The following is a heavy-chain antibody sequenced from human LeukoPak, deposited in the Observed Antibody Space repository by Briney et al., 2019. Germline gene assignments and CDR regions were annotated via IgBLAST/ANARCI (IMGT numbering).Heavy chain of an antibody. Sequence: PSETLSLTCAVSGGSISSSNWWSWVRQPPGKGLEWIGYIYYSGSTNYNPSLKSRVTISVDTSKNQFSLKLSSVTAADTAVYYCARALGCSGGSCRENWFDPWGQGTLVTVSS. V-gene: IGHV4-4*02. CDR3: ARALGCSGGSCRENWFDP. CDR2: IYYSGST. J-gene: IGHJ5*02. CDR1: GGSISSSNW. D-gene: IGHD2-15*01.